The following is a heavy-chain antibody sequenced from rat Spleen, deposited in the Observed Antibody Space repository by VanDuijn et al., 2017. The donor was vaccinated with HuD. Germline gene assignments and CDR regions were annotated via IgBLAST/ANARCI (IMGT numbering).Heavy chain of an antibody. J-gene: IGHJ1*01. V-gene: IGHV2-30*01. D-gene: IGHD1-9*01. CDR1: GFSLTSYN. CDR2: IWTGGST. CDR3: ARDPVERYYGYTYDWYFDF. Sequence: QVQLKESGPGLVQPSQTLSLTCTVSGFSLTSYNVHWVRQPTGKGLEWMGVIWTGGSTDYNSALKSRLSISRDTSKSQVFLKMNSLQTEDIATYYCARDPVERYYGYTYDWYFDFWGPGTMVTVSS.